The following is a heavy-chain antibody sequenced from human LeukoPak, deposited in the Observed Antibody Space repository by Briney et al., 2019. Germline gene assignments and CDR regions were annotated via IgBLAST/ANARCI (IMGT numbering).Heavy chain of an antibody. D-gene: IGHD3-3*02. CDR2: IKQDGSEK. CDR3: ARLAGPFDY. CDR1: GFTFSSSW. V-gene: IGHV3-7*01. J-gene: IGHJ4*02. Sequence: GGSLRLSCAASGFTFSSSWMSWVRQTPGKGLEWVANIKQDGSEKYYVDSVKGRFTISRDNAKNSLYLQMNSLRAEDTAVYYCARLAGPFDYWGQGTLVTVSS.